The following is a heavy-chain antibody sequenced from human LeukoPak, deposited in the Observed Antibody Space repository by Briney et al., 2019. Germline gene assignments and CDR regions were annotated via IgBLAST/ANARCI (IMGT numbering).Heavy chain of an antibody. CDR2: IIPIFGTA. J-gene: IGHJ5*02. V-gene: IGHV1-69*13. CDR1: GGTFSSYA. CDR3: ARVGLAVRPGNWFDP. Sequence: GASVKLSCKASGGTFSSYAISWVRQAPRQGLEWMGGIIPIFGTANYAQKFHGRVTITADESTSTAYMELSSLRSEDTAAYYCARVGLAVRPGNWFDPWGQGTLVTVSS. D-gene: IGHD6-19*01.